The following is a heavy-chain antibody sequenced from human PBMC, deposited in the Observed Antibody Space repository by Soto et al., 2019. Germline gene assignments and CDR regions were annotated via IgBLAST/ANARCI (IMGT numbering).Heavy chain of an antibody. CDR3: ASSPRLWYDSNLGV. J-gene: IGHJ6*02. D-gene: IGHD3-22*01. CDR2: INAGNGNT. Sequence: GASVKVSCKASGYTFTSYAMHWVRQAPGQRLEWTGWINAGNGNTKYSQKFQGRVTITRDTSASTAYMELSSLRSEDTAVYYCASSPRLWYDSNLGVWGQGTTVTVSS. CDR1: GYTFTSYA. V-gene: IGHV1-3*01.